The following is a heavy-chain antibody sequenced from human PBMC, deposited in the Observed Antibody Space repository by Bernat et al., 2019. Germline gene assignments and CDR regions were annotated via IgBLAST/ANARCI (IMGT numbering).Heavy chain of an antibody. CDR3: ARGALFRDYFMDV. Sequence: QVQLQQSGPGLVKPSQTLSLTCAISGDNVPSNSAAWNWIRQSPSRGLEWLGRTYYRSKWSDNYAVSVKSRITINRDTSKSQFSLQLNSVTPEDTAVYYCARGALFRDYFMDVWGKGTTVTVSS. CDR1: GDNVPSNSAA. V-gene: IGHV6-1*01. D-gene: IGHD5-24*01. J-gene: IGHJ6*03. CDR2: TYYRSKWSD.